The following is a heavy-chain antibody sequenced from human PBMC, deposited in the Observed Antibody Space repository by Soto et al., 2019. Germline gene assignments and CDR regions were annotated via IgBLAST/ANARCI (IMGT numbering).Heavy chain of an antibody. V-gene: IGHV3-43*01. J-gene: IGHJ4*02. Sequence: VQLVESGGVVAQPGGSLRLSCAASGFTFDDYPMHWVRQVPGKGLEWVSHITWDGARTYYADFVGGRFTISRDNTKNSLYLEMSRLRTEDTALYYCVKGGNRGSGVDYWGQGTLVTVSS. D-gene: IGHD3-10*01. CDR3: VKGGNRGSGVDY. CDR1: GFTFDDYP. CDR2: ITWDGART.